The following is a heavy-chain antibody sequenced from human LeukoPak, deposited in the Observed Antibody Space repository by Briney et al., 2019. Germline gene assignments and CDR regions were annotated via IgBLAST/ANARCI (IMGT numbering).Heavy chain of an antibody. CDR3: ARRIQGMAPYYFDY. J-gene: IGHJ4*02. Sequence: GGSLRLPCTASGFTFSSYWMHWVRQAPGKGLVWVSRINSDGGSTSYADSAKGRFTISRDNAKNTLYLQMNSLRAEDTAVYYCARRIQGMAPYYFDYWGQGTLVTVSS. CDR2: INSDGGST. V-gene: IGHV3-74*01. D-gene: IGHD5-24*01. CDR1: GFTFSSYW.